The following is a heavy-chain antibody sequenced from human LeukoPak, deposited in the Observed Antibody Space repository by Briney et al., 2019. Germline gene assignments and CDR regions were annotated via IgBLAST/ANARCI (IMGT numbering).Heavy chain of an antibody. CDR3: ARALNVDTLYPDYYMDV. CDR2: ISSSSSYI. J-gene: IGHJ6*03. D-gene: IGHD2-2*02. V-gene: IGHV3-21*01. CDR1: GFTFSSYS. Sequence: PGKSLRLSCAASGFTFSSYSMNWVRQAPGKGLEWVSSISSSSSYIYYADSVKGRFTISRDNAKNSLYLQMNSLRAEDTAVYYCARALNVDTLYPDYYMDVWGKGTTVTISS.